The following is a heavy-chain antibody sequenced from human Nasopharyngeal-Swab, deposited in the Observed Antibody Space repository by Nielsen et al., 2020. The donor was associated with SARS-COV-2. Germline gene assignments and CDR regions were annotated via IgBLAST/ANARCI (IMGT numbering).Heavy chain of an antibody. CDR2: LHSDGSGT. D-gene: IGHD5-24*01. CDR3: ARGGDGYSMDY. CDR1: GFTINRYW. J-gene: IGHJ4*02. Sequence: GGSLRLSCAASGFTINRYWMLWVRHAPGKGLVWVSRLHSDGSGTTYADSVRGRFTISRDNAKNTLYLQMNSLRAEDTAVYYCARGGDGYSMDYWGQGTLVTVSS. V-gene: IGHV3-74*01.